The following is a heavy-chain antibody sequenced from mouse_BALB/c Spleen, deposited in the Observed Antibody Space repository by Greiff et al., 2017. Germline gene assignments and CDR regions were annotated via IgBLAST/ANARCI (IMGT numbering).Heavy chain of an antibody. J-gene: IGHJ4*01. V-gene: IGHV3-2*02. CDR3: ARMVVASMDY. Sequence: EVQLVESGPGLVKPSQSLSLTCTVTGYSITSDYAWNWIRQFPGNKLEWMGYISYSGSTSYNPSLKSRISITRDTSKNQFFLQLNSVTTEDTATYYCARMVVASMDYWGQGTSVTVSS. CDR2: ISYSGST. CDR1: GYSITSDYA. D-gene: IGHD1-1*01.